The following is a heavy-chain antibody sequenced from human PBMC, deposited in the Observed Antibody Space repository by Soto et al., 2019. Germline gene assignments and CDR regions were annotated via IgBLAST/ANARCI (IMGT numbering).Heavy chain of an antibody. CDR2: FDPEDGET. D-gene: IGHD1-26*01. Sequence: ASVNVSCKVSGYTLTELSMHWVRQAPGKGLEWMGGFDPEDGETIYAQKFQGRVTMTEDTSTDTAYMELSSLRSEDTAVYYCATLVGATPSFDPWGQGTLVTVSS. V-gene: IGHV1-24*01. CDR3: ATLVGATPSFDP. J-gene: IGHJ5*02. CDR1: GYTLTELS.